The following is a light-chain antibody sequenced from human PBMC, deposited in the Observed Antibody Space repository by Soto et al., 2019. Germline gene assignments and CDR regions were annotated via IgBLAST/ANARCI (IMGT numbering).Light chain of an antibody. CDR3: AAWDDILNGPGV. V-gene: IGLV1-44*01. CDR2: SNN. J-gene: IGLJ1*01. Sequence: QSLVTQPPSASVTPGQRVTISCSGSDSNIGSNSVNWYQKVPGTAPKLLIYSNNQRPSGVPERFSGSRSGTSASLVISGLQSGDEADYYCAAWDDILNGPGVFGTGTKVTVL. CDR1: DSNIGSNS.